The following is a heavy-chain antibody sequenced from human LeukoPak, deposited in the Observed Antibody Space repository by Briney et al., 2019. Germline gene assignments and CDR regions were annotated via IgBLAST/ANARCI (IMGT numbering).Heavy chain of an antibody. CDR1: GFTFSSYA. CDR2: ISYDGSNK. J-gene: IGHJ4*02. V-gene: IGHV3-30-3*01. D-gene: IGHD6-19*01. CDR3: AKDISGWHAFDY. Sequence: GGSLRLSCAASGFTFSSYAMHWVRQAPGKGLEWVAVISYDGSNKYYADSVKGRFTISRDNSKNTLYLQMNSLRAEDTAVFYCAKDISGWHAFDYWGQGTLVTVSS.